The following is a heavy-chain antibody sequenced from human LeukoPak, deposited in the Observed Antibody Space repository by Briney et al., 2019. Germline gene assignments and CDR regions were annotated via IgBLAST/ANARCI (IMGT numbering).Heavy chain of an antibody. D-gene: IGHD3-22*01. CDR1: GYTFTSYG. V-gene: IGHV1-18*01. CDR3: ASPYDTSGYYFRY. J-gene: IGHJ4*02. CDR2: ISGYIGNT. Sequence: ASVKVSCKASGYTFTSYGISWVRQAPGQGLEWMGWISGYIGNTNYAQKLQGRVTMTTDTFTSTAYMELRSLRSDDTAVYYCASPYDTSGYYFRYWGQGTPVTVSS.